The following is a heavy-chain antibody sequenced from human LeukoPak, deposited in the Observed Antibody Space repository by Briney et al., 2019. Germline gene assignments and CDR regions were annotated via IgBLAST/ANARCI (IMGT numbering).Heavy chain of an antibody. CDR3: ARESSGYYAVFDY. V-gene: IGHV3-66*01. Sequence: GGSLRLSCAASGFTVSSNYMSWVRQAPGKGLEWVSVIYSGGSTYYADSVKGRFTISRDNSKNTLYLQMNSLRAEDTAVYYCARESSGYYAVFDYWGQGTLVTVSS. CDR2: IYSGGST. D-gene: IGHD3-22*01. CDR1: GFTVSSNY. J-gene: IGHJ4*02.